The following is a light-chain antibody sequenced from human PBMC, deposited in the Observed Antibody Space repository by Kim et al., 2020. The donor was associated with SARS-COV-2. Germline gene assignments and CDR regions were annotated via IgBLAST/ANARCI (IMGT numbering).Light chain of an antibody. CDR3: MQGTHCPPT. V-gene: IGKV2-30*01. CDR2: KVT. CDR1: QSRGDSDGNTY. Sequence: PASISCRSSQSRGDSDGNTYLTCVHQRPGQSPRRLVYKVTRRDSGVSDRCSGSGSGTDFTLKISRVEAEDVGIYYCMQGTHCPPTFGQGTKVDIK. J-gene: IGKJ1*01.